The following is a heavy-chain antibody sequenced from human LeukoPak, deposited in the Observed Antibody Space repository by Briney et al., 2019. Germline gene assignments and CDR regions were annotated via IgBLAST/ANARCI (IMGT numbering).Heavy chain of an antibody. Sequence: PSETLSLTCTVSGGPISSYYWSWIRQPPGKGLEWIGYIYYSGSTNYNPSLKSRVTTSVDTSKNQFSLKLSSVTAADTAVYYCAREVDTAMVLDYWGQGTLVTVSS. CDR3: AREVDTAMVLDY. V-gene: IGHV4-59*01. CDR1: GGPISSYY. D-gene: IGHD5-18*01. J-gene: IGHJ4*02. CDR2: IYYSGST.